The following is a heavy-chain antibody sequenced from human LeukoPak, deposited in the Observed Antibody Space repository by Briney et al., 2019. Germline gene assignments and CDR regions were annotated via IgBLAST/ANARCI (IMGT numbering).Heavy chain of an antibody. CDR2: MNPNSGNT. CDR3: ARGRRWLQPRLYYFDY. D-gene: IGHD5-24*01. Sequence: GASVKVSCKASGYSFADYYMHWVRQATGQGLEWMGWMNPNSGNTGYAQKFQGRVTMTRNTSISTAYMELSSLRSEDTAVYYCARGRRWLQPRLYYFDYWGQGTLVTVSS. J-gene: IGHJ4*02. V-gene: IGHV1-8*02. CDR1: GYSFADYY.